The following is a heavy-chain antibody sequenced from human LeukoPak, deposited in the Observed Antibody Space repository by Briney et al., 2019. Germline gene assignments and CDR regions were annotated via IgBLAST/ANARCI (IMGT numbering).Heavy chain of an antibody. Sequence: SETLSLTCNVSGGSISGYYWHWIRQPAGKGLEWIGFMYSSGSTYYNPSLRSRVTMSVGTSKNQFSLKLRSVTAADTAVYYCARDMVASRPNKWFDPWGQGVLVTVSS. J-gene: IGHJ5*02. D-gene: IGHD5-12*01. CDR3: ARDMVASRPNKWFDP. CDR1: GGSISGYY. CDR2: MYSSGST. V-gene: IGHV4-4*07.